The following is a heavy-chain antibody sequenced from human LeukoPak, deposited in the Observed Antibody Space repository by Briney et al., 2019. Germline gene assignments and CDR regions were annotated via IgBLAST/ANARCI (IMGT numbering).Heavy chain of an antibody. CDR3: ARDVGGYSYGYRPTELYWYFDL. CDR1: GYSISSGYY. D-gene: IGHD5-18*01. Sequence: KPSETLSLTCTVSGYSISSGYYWGWIRQPPGKGLEWIGSIYHSGSTYYNPSLKSRVTISVDTSKNQFSLKLSSVTAADTAVYYCARDVGGYSYGYRPTELYWYFDLWGRGTLVTVSS. CDR2: IYHSGST. J-gene: IGHJ2*01. V-gene: IGHV4-38-2*02.